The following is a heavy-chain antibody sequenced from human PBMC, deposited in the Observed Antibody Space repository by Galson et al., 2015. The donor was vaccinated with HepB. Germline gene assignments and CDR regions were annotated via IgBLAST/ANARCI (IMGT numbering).Heavy chain of an antibody. CDR1: GFTFSSYG. Sequence: SLRLSCAASGFTFSSYGMHWVRQAPGKGLEWVAVISYDGSNKYYADSVKGRFTISRDNSKNTLYLQMNSLRAEDTAVYYCAKASIVGATRVSAFDIWGQGTMVTVSS. J-gene: IGHJ3*02. V-gene: IGHV3-30*18. CDR3: AKASIVGATRVSAFDI. CDR2: ISYDGSNK. D-gene: IGHD1-26*01.